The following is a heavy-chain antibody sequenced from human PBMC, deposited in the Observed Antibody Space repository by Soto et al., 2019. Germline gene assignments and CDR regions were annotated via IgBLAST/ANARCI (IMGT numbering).Heavy chain of an antibody. CDR2: IYSGGST. V-gene: IGHV3-53*01. D-gene: IGHD6-13*01. Sequence: GGSLRLSCAASGFSVSTNYMTWVRQAPGKGLEWVSVIYSGGSTYYADSVKGRFTISRDNSKDTLHLQMNSLRAEDTAVYYCANLKQQLVPDAFDIWGQGTMVTVSS. CDR3: ANLKQQLVPDAFDI. CDR1: GFSVSTNY. J-gene: IGHJ3*02.